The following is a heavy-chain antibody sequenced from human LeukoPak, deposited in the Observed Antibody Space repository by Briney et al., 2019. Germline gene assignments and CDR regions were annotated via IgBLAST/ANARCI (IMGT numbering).Heavy chain of an antibody. CDR2: TYSGGTS. CDR3: AREPPTSVTYFDY. V-gene: IGHV3-66*01. D-gene: IGHD4-17*01. Sequence: GGSLRLSCAASELTITDNHMTWVRQAPGKGLEWVSVTYSGGTSSYADSVKDRFTSSRDNSKNTHYLQMSGLRVEDTAVYYCAREPPTSVTYFDYWGQGILVTVSS. CDR1: ELTITDNH. J-gene: IGHJ4*02.